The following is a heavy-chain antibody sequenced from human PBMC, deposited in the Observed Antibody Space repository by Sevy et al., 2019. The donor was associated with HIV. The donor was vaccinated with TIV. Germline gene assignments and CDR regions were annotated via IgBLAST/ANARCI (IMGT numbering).Heavy chain of an antibody. CDR1: GFTFSTYG. CDR3: VRAIGAAGSY. J-gene: IGHJ4*02. D-gene: IGHD6-13*01. CDR2: IWFDGSNT. Sequence: GGSLRLSCAASGFTFSTYGMHWVRQAPGKGLEWVALIWFDGSNTYYADSVKGRFTISRDIAKNTLHLQMNSLRAEDAALYYCVRAIGAAGSYWGLGTLVTVSS. V-gene: IGHV3-33*01.